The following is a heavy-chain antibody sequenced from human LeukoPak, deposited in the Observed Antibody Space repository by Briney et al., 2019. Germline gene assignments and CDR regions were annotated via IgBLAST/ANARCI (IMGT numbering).Heavy chain of an antibody. Sequence: SETLSLTCAVYNGSLSSNYWSWIRQSPGKGLEWIGEISYSGYTNYNPSLESRVIISTDTSKSQFSLKLNSVTAADTAVYYCARWLATVPKMFDSWGQGTLVTVSS. D-gene: IGHD3-10*01. V-gene: IGHV4-34*01. CDR2: ISYSGYT. CDR3: ARWLATVPKMFDS. J-gene: IGHJ5*01. CDR1: NGSLSSNY.